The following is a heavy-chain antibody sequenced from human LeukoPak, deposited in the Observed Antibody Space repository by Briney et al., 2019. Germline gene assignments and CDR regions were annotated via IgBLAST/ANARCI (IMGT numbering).Heavy chain of an antibody. CDR1: GGSLINAY. J-gene: IGHJ5*02. Sequence: SETLSLTCSVSGGSLINAYWSWVRQPPGKGLEWIGYIYSSGSTSYNPSLKSRVTISADTFNSQFSLKLNSVTAADTAVYYCVREGRCIGGTCFFIDWFDPWGQGILVTVSS. CDR3: VREGRCIGGTCFFIDWFDP. D-gene: IGHD2-15*01. V-gene: IGHV4-59*01. CDR2: IYSSGST.